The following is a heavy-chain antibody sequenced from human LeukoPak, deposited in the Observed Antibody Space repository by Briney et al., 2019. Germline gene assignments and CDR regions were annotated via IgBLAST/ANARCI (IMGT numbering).Heavy chain of an antibody. Sequence: ASVKVSCKASGYTFTDYYMHWVRQAPGQGLEWMGWINPNSGGTNYAQKFQGRVTMTRDTSISTAYMELRSLRSDDTAVYYCARATMVRGVIIGYYGMDVWGQGTTVTVSS. V-gene: IGHV1-2*02. D-gene: IGHD3-10*01. CDR2: INPNSGGT. J-gene: IGHJ6*02. CDR3: ARATMVRGVIIGYYGMDV. CDR1: GYTFTDYY.